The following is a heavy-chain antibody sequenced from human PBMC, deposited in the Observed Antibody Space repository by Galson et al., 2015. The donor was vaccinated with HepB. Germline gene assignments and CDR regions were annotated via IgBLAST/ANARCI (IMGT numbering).Heavy chain of an antibody. CDR2: YYSGST. V-gene: IGHV4-31*02. J-gene: IGHJ4*02. CDR3: ARARITIFGVVTTFDY. D-gene: IGHD3-3*01. Sequence: YYSGSTYYNPSLKSRVTISMDTSKNKFSLKLSSVTAADTAVYYCARARITIFGVVTTFDYWGQGTLVTVSS.